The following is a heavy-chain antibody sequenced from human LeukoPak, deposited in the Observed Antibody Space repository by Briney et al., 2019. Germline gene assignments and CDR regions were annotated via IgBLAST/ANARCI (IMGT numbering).Heavy chain of an antibody. D-gene: IGHD3-22*01. CDR1: GYTFTSYG. Sequence: ASVKVSCKASGYTFTSYGTSWVRQAPGQGLEWMGWINPNSGGTNYAQKFQGRVTMTRDTSISTAYMELSRLRSDDTAVYYCARDYGGYYYYFDYWGQGTLVTVSS. J-gene: IGHJ4*02. CDR2: INPNSGGT. V-gene: IGHV1-2*02. CDR3: ARDYGGYYYYFDY.